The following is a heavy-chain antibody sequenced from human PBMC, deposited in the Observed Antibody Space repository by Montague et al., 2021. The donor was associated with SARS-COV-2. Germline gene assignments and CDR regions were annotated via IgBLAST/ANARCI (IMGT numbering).Heavy chain of an antibody. Sequence: SETLSLTCTVSDGSFTRYFWSWIRQPPRKGLECIGHIYNRGTTNYNPSLKSRVSLSIDKSKNQLSLNLTSVTAADTAVYYCAGVGTGDSSNGPAYFQRWGQGTLVTVSS. CDR1: DGSFTRYF. D-gene: IGHD3-22*01. V-gene: IGHV4-4*07. CDR3: AGVGTGDSSNGPAYFQR. CDR2: IYNRGTT. J-gene: IGHJ1*01.